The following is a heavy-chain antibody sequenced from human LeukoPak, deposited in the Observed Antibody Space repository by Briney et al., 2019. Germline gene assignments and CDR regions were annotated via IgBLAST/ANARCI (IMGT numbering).Heavy chain of an antibody. CDR3: AAPSSGWYFDL. D-gene: IGHD6-19*01. CDR1: GFTFTGSA. J-gene: IGHJ2*01. Sequence: VASVKVSLKASGFTFTGSAMQWVRQARGQRLEWIGWIVVGSGNTNYAQKFQERVAITRDMSTSTAYMELSSLRSEDTAVYYCAAPSSGWYFDLWGRGTLVTVSS. V-gene: IGHV1-58*02. CDR2: IVVGSGNT.